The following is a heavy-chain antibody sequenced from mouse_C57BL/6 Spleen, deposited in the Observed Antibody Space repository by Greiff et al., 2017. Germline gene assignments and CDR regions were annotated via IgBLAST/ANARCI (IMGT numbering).Heavy chain of an antibody. CDR2: ISYDGSN. CDR1: GYSITSGYY. J-gene: IGHJ4*01. Sequence: EVKLMESGPGLVKPSQSLSLTCSVTGYSITSGYYWNWIRQFPGNKREWMGYISYDGSNNYNPSLKNRISITRDTSKNQFFLKLNSVTTEDTATYYCARVMDYWGQGTSVTVSS. CDR3: ARVMDY. V-gene: IGHV3-6*01.